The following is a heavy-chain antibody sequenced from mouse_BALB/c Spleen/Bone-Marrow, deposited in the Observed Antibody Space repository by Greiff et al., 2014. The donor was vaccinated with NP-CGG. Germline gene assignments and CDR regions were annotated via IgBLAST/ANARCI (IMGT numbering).Heavy chain of an antibody. CDR3: ARDGDYDWFAY. V-gene: IGHV1-14*01. Sequence: EVQLQQSGPELVKPGASVKMSCKASGYTFTSYVMHWVKQKPGQGLEWIGRINPYNDGTKYNEKFKGKATLTSDKSSSTAYMELSSLTSEDSAVYYCARDGDYDWFAYWGQGTLVTVSA. J-gene: IGHJ3*01. CDR1: GYTFTSYV. CDR2: INPYNDGT. D-gene: IGHD2-4*01.